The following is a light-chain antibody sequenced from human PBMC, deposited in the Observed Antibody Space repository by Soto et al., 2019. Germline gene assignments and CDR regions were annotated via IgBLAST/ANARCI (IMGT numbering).Light chain of an antibody. CDR1: NRDVGSYNY. V-gene: IGLV2-14*01. Sequence: HSALSQPASVSGSPGQSITISCTGTNRDVGSYNYVSWYQHHPGKAPKLMISEVSNRPSGISNRFSGSKSGDTAFLIISGLQAEDEADYYCSSSAITSAPIYVFGTGTKVTVL. CDR3: SSSAITSAPIYV. J-gene: IGLJ1*01. CDR2: EVS.